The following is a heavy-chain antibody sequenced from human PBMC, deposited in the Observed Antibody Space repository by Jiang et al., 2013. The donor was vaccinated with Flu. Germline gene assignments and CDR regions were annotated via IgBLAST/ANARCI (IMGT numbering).Heavy chain of an antibody. V-gene: IGHV5-51*01. D-gene: IGHD5-24*01. CDR3: ALAIDGNFYFDY. CDR1: GNSFMNYW. J-gene: IGHJ4*02. Sequence: GAEVKKPGESLKISCEGSGNSFMNYWIGWVRRTPGKAWSGWGYMHPGYSDTRYSPSFQGQVTLSADKSINTAYLQWSRLQASDTAMYYCALAIDGNFYFDYWGQGTLVTVSS. CDR2: MHPGYSDT.